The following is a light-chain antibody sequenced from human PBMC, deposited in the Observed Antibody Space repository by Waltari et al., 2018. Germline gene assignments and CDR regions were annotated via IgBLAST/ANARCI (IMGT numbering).Light chain of an antibody. Sequence: IVLTQTPLSLSVTPGQPASISCKSSQSLMHGDGRTYFYWFLQKSGQPPQLLTYEISTRWSGVPDRFSGSGSVTDFTLKISRVEAEDVGVYYCQQYYTTPRTFGQGTTVEIK. J-gene: IGKJ1*01. CDR3: QQYYTTPRT. CDR2: EIS. CDR1: QSLMHGDGRTY. V-gene: IGKV2D-29*01.